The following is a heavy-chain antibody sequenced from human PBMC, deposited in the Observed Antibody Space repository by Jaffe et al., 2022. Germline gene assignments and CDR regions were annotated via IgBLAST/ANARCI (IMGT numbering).Heavy chain of an antibody. D-gene: IGHD3-9*01. Sequence: EVQLLESGGGLVQPGGSLRLSCAASGFTFSSSGMAWVRQAPGGGLEWVSAISGRVSNTFYANSVNGRFTISRDNSKNTVYLQMNSLRAEDTALYYCIKTGPYYFDYWGQGTLVTVSS. CDR3: IKTGPYYFDY. CDR1: GFTFSSSG. CDR2: ISGRVSNT. V-gene: IGHV3-23*01. J-gene: IGHJ4*02.